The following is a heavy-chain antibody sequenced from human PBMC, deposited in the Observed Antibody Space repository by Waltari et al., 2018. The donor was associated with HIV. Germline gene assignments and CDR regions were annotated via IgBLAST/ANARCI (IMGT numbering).Heavy chain of an antibody. CDR3: ASYDYVWGSYRFTGYFDY. J-gene: IGHJ4*02. Sequence: QVQLQESGPGLVKPSQTLSLTCTVSGASISSGGYYWSWICQPPGKGLECIGYIYYSGSTYYNPSLKSRVTISVDTSKNQFSLKLTSVTAADTAVYYCASYDYVWGSYRFTGYFDYWGQGTLVTVSS. V-gene: IGHV4-31*03. CDR1: GASISSGGYY. D-gene: IGHD3-16*02. CDR2: IYYSGST.